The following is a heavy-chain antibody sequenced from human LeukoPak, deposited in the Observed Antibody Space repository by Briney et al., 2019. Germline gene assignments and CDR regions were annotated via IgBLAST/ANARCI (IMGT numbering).Heavy chain of an antibody. D-gene: IGHD4-17*01. V-gene: IGHV4-34*01. J-gene: IGHJ3*02. Sequence: SETLSLTCAVYGGSFSGYYWSWIRQPPGKGLEWIGEINHSGSTNYSPYLKSRVTISVDTSKNQFSLKLSSVTAADTAVYYCARGTSTVTATDAFDIWGQGTMVTVSS. CDR3: ARGTSTVTATDAFDI. CDR1: GGSFSGYY. CDR2: INHSGST.